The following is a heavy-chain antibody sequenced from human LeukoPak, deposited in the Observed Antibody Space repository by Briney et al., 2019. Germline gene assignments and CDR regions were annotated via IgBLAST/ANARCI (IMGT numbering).Heavy chain of an antibody. CDR1: GGSISSYF. CDR2: IYYSGST. V-gene: IGHV4-59*01. CDR3: ARLTYYYDTSGARPYHFDY. Sequence: PSETLSLTCTVSGGSISSYFWSWIRQPPGKGLVWIGCIYYSGSTNYNPSLRSRVTISVDTSKNQFSLKLSSVTAADTAVYYCARLTYYYDTSGARPYHFDYWGQGTLVTVSS. D-gene: IGHD3-22*01. J-gene: IGHJ4*02.